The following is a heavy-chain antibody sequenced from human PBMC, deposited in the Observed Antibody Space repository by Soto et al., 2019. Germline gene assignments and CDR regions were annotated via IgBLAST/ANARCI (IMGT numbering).Heavy chain of an antibody. CDR2: IIPIFGTA. Sequence: ASVKVSCKASGGTFSSYAISWVRQAPGQGLEWMGGIIPIFGTANYAQKFQGRATITADESTSTAYMELSSLRSEDTAVYYCARRDELSGCYGPGPRYNWFDPWGQGTLVTVSA. CDR3: ARRDELSGCYGPGPRYNWFDP. D-gene: IGHD3-22*01. J-gene: IGHJ5*02. V-gene: IGHV1-69*13. CDR1: GGTFSSYA.